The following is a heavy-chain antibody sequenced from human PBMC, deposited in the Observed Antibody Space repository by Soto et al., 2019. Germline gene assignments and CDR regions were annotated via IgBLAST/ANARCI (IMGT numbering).Heavy chain of an antibody. CDR3: VRGREFYGSGSYYIGSYYYYYMDV. CDR2: IWYDGSNK. J-gene: IGHJ6*03. D-gene: IGHD3-10*01. CDR1: GFTFSSYG. Sequence: GGSLRLSCAASGFTFSSYGMHWVRQAPGKGLEWVAVIWYDGSNKYYADSVKGRFTISRDNSKNTLYLQMNSLRAEDTAVYYCVRGREFYGSGSYYIGSYYYYYMDVWGKGTTVTVSS. V-gene: IGHV3-33*01.